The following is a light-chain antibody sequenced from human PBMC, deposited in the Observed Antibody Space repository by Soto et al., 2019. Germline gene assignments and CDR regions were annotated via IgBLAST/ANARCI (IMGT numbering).Light chain of an antibody. CDR2: SNN. V-gene: IGLV1-44*01. CDR1: GSNIGSRT. Sequence: QSVVTQPPSASGTPGQRVTISCSVSGSNIGSRTTNWFQQRPGTAPRLLIYSNNERPSGVPGRFSASKSGTSASLAISGLQSEDEADYYCATWDESLNGVVFGGGTKLTVL. J-gene: IGLJ2*01. CDR3: ATWDESLNGVV.